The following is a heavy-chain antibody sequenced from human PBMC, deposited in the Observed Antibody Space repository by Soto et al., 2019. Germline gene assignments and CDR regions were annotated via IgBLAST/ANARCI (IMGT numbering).Heavy chain of an antibody. V-gene: IGHV4-4*02. D-gene: IGHD6-13*01. J-gene: IGHJ4*02. CDR2: IHHSGST. CDR3: ARDQGSHLGD. Sequence: QVQLQESGPGLVRPSGTVSLTCAVSGVSISSDNWWSWVRQPPGKALEWIGEIHHSGSTNYNPSLKRRVTMSVVPSKDLFSPTLNSVTAADTAFYYCARDQGSHLGDWGQGTLVSVSS. CDR1: GVSISSDNW.